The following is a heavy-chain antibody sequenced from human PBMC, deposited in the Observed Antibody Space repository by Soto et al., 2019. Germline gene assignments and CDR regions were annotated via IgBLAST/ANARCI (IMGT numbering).Heavy chain of an antibody. CDR2: ISWNSGSV. CDR1: GFTFDDYA. Sequence: EVQLVESGGGLVQPGRSLRLSCTASGFTFDDYAMHWVRQGPGQGLEWVSGISWNSGSVGYADSVKGRFTISRDNTRNSLYLQMNSLRPEDTAFYYCANDGLSMNSNNWFGPWGQGTLVTVSS. CDR3: ANDGLSMNSNNWFGP. J-gene: IGHJ5*02. D-gene: IGHD3-16*01. V-gene: IGHV3-9*01.